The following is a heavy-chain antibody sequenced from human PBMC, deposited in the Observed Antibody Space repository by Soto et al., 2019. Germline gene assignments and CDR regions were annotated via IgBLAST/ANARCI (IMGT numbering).Heavy chain of an antibody. Sequence: SETLSLTCTVSGGSINSYYWTWIRQPPGKGLEWMGYIYYSGTTTNYNPSLKSRVTLSVDTSKNQFSLKLSSVTAADTAVYYCARLGGSYAVPHFDYWGQGTLVTVSS. CDR2: IYYSGTTT. CDR1: GGSINSYY. CDR3: ARLGGSYAVPHFDY. J-gene: IGHJ4*02. V-gene: IGHV4-59*08. D-gene: IGHD1-26*01.